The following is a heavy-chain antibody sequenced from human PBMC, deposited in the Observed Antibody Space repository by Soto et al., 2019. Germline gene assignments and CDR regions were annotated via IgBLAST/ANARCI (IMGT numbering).Heavy chain of an antibody. CDR2: IYHSGST. J-gene: IGHJ4*02. V-gene: IGHV4-59*01. CDR1: AGSLSNYY. CDR3: ARGGRGSGLYFLYYFDY. Sequence: QVQLQESGPGLVKPSETLSLTCSVSAGSLSNYYWTWIRQPPGKGLEWIGEIYHSGSTKYNPSPKGRATISFRNAQDQFSPKLSSLAPADTAVYYCARGGRGSGLYFLYYFDYWGQGTLVTVSS. D-gene: IGHD6-19*01.